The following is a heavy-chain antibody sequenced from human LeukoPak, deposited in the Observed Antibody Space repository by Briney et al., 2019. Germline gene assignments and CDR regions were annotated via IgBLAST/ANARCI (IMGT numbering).Heavy chain of an antibody. D-gene: IGHD3-10*01. CDR1: GFTVSDNY. Sequence: GGSLRLSCAASGFTVSDNYMSWVRQAPGKGLEWVSVIYSGGSIYYADSVKGRFTISRDNSKNTLYLQMNSLRAEDTAVYYCARVRYYYGSGVFDYWGQGTLVTVSS. CDR3: ARVRYYYGSGVFDY. V-gene: IGHV3-53*01. J-gene: IGHJ4*02. CDR2: IYSGGSI.